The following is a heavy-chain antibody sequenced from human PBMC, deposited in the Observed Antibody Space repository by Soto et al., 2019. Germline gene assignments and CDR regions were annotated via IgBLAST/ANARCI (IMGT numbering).Heavy chain of an antibody. V-gene: IGHV3-30-3*01. CDR2: ISYDGSNK. Sequence: GGSLRLSCAASGFTFSSYAMHWVRQAPGKGLEWVAVISYDGSNKYYADSVKGRFTISRDNSKNTLYLQMNSLRAEDTAVYYCARDLSGYEQFDYWGQGTLVTVSS. CDR3: ARDLSGYEQFDY. D-gene: IGHD3-22*01. J-gene: IGHJ4*02. CDR1: GFTFSSYA.